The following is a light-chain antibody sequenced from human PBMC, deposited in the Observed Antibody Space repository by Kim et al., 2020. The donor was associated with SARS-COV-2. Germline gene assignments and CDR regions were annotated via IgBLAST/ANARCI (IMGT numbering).Light chain of an antibody. CDR2: SAS. V-gene: IGKV1-6*01. J-gene: IGKJ2*01. CDR1: QGIRND. CDR3: LQDYNYPRT. Sequence: AIQMTQFTSSLSASVGDRVIITCRASQGIRNDLGWYHHKPGQAPKLLIYSASTLQSGVPSRFSGSGSGTDFTLTISNLQPEDFATYYCLQDYNYPRTFGQGTKLEI.